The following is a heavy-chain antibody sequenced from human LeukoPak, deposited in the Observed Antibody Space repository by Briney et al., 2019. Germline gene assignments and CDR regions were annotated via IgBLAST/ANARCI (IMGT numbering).Heavy chain of an antibody. Sequence: PGGSLRLSCAASGFTVSTHAMHWVRQAPAKGLEWVALISSGGTNKHYADSVKGRFAISRDISKNTVYLQMNSLRAEDTAVYYCARDPTTVTTTYFDYWGQGTLVTVSS. V-gene: IGHV3-30*09. D-gene: IGHD4-17*01. CDR3: ARDPTTVTTTYFDY. CDR2: ISSGGTNK. CDR1: GFTVSTHA. J-gene: IGHJ4*02.